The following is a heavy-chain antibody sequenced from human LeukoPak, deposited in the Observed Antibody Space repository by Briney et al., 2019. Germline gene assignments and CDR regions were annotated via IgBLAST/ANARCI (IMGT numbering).Heavy chain of an antibody. Sequence: GGSLRLSRAASGFTFSAYAMHWVRQAPGKGLEWVSLISGDGTSTYYADSVKGRFTISRDNSKNSLYLQVNSLRTDDTALYYCAKGSQWLIHYWGQGTLVTVSS. J-gene: IGHJ4*02. D-gene: IGHD6-19*01. CDR2: ISGDGTST. CDR1: GFTFSAYA. V-gene: IGHV3-43*02. CDR3: AKGSQWLIHY.